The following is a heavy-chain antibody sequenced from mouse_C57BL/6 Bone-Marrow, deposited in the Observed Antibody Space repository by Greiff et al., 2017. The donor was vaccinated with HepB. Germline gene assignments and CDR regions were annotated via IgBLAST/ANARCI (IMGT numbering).Heavy chain of an antibody. V-gene: IGHV1-69*01. CDR2: IDPCDSYT. Sequence: QVQLQQPGAELVMPGASVKLSCKASGYTFTSYWMHWVKQRPGQGLEWIGEIDPCDSYTNYNQKFKGKSTLTVDKSSSTAYMQLSSLTSEDSAVYYCAIPIYYCGRSSYWYFDVWGTGTTVTVSS. CDR3: AIPIYYCGRSSYWYFDV. CDR1: GYTFTSYW. D-gene: IGHD1-1*01. J-gene: IGHJ1*03.